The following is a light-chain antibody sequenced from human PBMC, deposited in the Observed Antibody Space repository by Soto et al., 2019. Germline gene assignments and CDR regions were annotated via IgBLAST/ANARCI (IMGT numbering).Light chain of an antibody. V-gene: IGKV1-27*01. CDR3: QKYDSVSLT. J-gene: IGKJ4*01. CDR1: QGINNL. Sequence: DIQMTQSPSSLSASVGDRVTITCRASQGINNLVAWYQQKPGEVPKLLIYAASTLQSGVPSRFSGSGFGTDFVLIISSLEPEDVATYYCQKYDSVSLTFGGGTRVEIK. CDR2: AAS.